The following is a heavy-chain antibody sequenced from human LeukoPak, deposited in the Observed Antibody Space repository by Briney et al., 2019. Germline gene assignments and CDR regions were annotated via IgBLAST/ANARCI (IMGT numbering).Heavy chain of an antibody. Sequence: PGGSLRLSCAASEFIFSDHFMDWVRQAPGKGLEWVGRSTNKATGYIKQYATSVKGRFIVSRDESMNSLYLQMNSLKTEDTAVYYCARGLNSFDVWGQGTMVTVSS. CDR1: EFIFSDHF. J-gene: IGHJ3*01. D-gene: IGHD2-21*01. CDR3: ARGLNSFDV. V-gene: IGHV3-72*01. CDR2: STNKATGYIK.